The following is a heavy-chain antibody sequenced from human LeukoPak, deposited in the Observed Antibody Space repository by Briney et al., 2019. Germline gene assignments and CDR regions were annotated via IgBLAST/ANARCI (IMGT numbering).Heavy chain of an antibody. CDR3: ANGIQPNNWIPGV. D-gene: IGHD1-20*01. V-gene: IGHV3-23*01. CDR2: ISGSGTRT. Sequence: PGGSLSLSCAASGFSFSSYAMSWVRQAPGKGLEWVSTISGSGTRTYYADSVRGRFTISRDNSKNTLYLQMNSLRVEDTAIYYCANGIQPNNWIPGVWGQGTPVTVSS. CDR1: GFSFSSYA. J-gene: IGHJ4*02.